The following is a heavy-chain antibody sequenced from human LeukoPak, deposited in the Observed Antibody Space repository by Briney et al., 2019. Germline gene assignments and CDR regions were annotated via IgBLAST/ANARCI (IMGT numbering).Heavy chain of an antibody. D-gene: IGHD2-2*01. J-gene: IGHJ3*02. CDR3: ARGFLGYCSSTSCSTYDAFDI. CDR1: GYSFTSYW. Sequence: GESLKISCKGSGYSFTSYWIGWVRQMPGKGLEWMGIIYPGDSDTRYSPSFQGQVTISADKSISTAYLRWSSLKASDTAMYYCARGFLGYCSSTSCSTYDAFDIWGQGTMVTVSS. V-gene: IGHV5-51*01. CDR2: IYPGDSDT.